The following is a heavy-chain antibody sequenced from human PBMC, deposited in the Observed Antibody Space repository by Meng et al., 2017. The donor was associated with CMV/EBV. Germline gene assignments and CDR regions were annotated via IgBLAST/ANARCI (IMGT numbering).Heavy chain of an antibody. V-gene: IGHV3-21*01. CDR2: ISSSSSYI. D-gene: IGHD2-2*02. Sequence: GGSLRLSCAASGFTFSSYSMNWVRQAPGKGLEWVSSISSSSSYIYYADSVKGRFTISRDNAKNSLYLQMNSLRAEDTAVYYCAAYCSSTSGYIWGQGTLVTVSS. J-gene: IGHJ4*02. CDR3: AAYCSSTSGYI. CDR1: GFTFSSYS.